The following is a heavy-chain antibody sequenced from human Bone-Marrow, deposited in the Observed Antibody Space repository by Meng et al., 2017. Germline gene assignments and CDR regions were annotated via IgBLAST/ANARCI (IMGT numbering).Heavy chain of an antibody. CDR3: AHSGGYDFEGWFDP. CDR2: IYWDDDK. Sequence: QITLKESGPTLVKPTQTLTLTCTFSGFSLSTSGAGVGWIRQPPGKALEWLALIYWDDDKRYSPSLKSRLTITKDTSKNQVVLTMTNMDPVDTATYYCAHSGGYDFEGWFDPWGQGTLVTVSS. J-gene: IGHJ5*02. D-gene: IGHD5-12*01. V-gene: IGHV2-5*02. CDR1: GFSLSTSGAG.